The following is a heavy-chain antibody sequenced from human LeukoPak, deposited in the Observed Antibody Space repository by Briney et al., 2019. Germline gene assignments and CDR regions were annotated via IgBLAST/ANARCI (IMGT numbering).Heavy chain of an antibody. CDR2: ISYSGST. CDR3: YTTSGGRPH. CDR1: GGSMRSSGYY. Sequence: SETLSLTCTVSGGSMRSSGYYWGWIPQPPGMGLEWNGSISYSGSTNFNPSLKSRVTILEDTSKNQFSLKLSSVTAADTAVYYCYTTSGGRPHWGQGTLVTVSS. V-gene: IGHV4-39*01. D-gene: IGHD2-2*02. J-gene: IGHJ4*02.